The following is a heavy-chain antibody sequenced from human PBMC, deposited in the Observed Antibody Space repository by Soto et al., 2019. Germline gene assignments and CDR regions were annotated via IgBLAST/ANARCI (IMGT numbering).Heavy chain of an antibody. CDR2: INPSGIT. J-gene: IGHJ6*02. CDR1: GGSFSGYY. V-gene: IGHV4-34*01. D-gene: IGHD3-3*01. Sequence: QVQLQQWGAGLLKPSETLSLTCAVNGGSFSGYYWSWVRQPPGKGLEWIGEINPSGITDSNPSLKSRVTISVDASRSEFSLKLTSVTAADTAVYYCARGRSSVPDRRGIGYYGLDVWGQGTTVTVS. CDR3: ARGRSSVPDRRGIGYYGLDV.